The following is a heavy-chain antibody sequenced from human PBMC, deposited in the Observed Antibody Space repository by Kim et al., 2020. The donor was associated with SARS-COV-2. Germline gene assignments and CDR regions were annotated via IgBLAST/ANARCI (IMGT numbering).Heavy chain of an antibody. CDR1: GFTFSSYA. CDR2: ISGSGGST. J-gene: IGHJ6*02. CDR3: AKDKGDIVVVPAPGGYYYYGMDV. Sequence: GGSLRLSCAASGFTFSSYAMSWVRQAPGKGLEWVSAISGSGGSTYYADSVKGRFTISRDNSKNTLYLQMNSLRAEDTAVYYCAKDKGDIVVVPAPGGYYYYGMDVWGQGTTLTVSS. D-gene: IGHD2-2*01. V-gene: IGHV3-23*01.